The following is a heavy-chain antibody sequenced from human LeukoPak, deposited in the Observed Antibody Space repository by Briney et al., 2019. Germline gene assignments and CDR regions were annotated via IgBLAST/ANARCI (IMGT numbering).Heavy chain of an antibody. CDR2: INSNSGGT. D-gene: IGHD3-10*01. CDR3: ARGGSGSGYLYYFDS. V-gene: IGHV1-2*06. CDR1: GCSFSDYS. J-gene: IGHJ4*02. Sequence: GASVKVSCKASGCSFSDYSIHWVRQAPGQGLEWMGRINSNSGGTSYAQNFQGRVTMTRDTSISTAYMEVSGLTSDDTAVYYCARGGSGSGYLYYFDSWGQGTLVSVSS.